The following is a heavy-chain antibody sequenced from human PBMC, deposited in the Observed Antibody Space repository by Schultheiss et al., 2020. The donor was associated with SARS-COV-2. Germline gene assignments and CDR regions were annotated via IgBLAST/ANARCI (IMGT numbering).Heavy chain of an antibody. CDR3: AREGYCSSTSCYSPEFDY. CDR1: GFTFSSYS. J-gene: IGHJ4*02. V-gene: IGHV3-48*01. Sequence: GGSLRLSCAASGFTFSSYSMNWVRQAPGKGLEWVSYISSSSSTIYYADSVKGRFTISRDNAKNSLYLQMNSLRAEDTAVYYCAREGYCSSTSCYSPEFDYWGQGTLVTVSS. D-gene: IGHD2-2*01. CDR2: ISSSSSTI.